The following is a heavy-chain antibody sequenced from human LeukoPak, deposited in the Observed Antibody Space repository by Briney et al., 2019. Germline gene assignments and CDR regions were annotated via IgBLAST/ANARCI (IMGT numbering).Heavy chain of an antibody. CDR2: IYTSGST. CDR1: GGSISSYY. J-gene: IGHJ4*02. CDR3: ASLGDWLSLEY. D-gene: IGHD3/OR15-3a*01. Sequence: TSETLSLTCTVSGGSISSYYWSWIRQPAGKGLEWIGRIYTSGSTNYNPSLKSRVTMSVDTSKNQFSLKPSSVTAADTAVYYCASLGDWLSLEYWGQGTLVTVSS. V-gene: IGHV4-4*07.